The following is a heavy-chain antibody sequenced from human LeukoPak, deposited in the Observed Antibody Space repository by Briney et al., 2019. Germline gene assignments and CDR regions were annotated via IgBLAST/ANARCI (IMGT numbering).Heavy chain of an antibody. V-gene: IGHV1-69*04. J-gene: IGHJ4*02. D-gene: IGHD3-10*01. CDR1: GGTFSSYA. CDR2: IIPILGIA. CDR3: ARAGSGGHIDY. Sequence: SVKVSCKASGGTFSSYAISWVRQAPGQGLEWMGRIIPILGIANYAQKFQGRVTITADKSTSTAYMELSSLRSEDTAVYYCARAGSGGHIDYWGQGTLVTVSS.